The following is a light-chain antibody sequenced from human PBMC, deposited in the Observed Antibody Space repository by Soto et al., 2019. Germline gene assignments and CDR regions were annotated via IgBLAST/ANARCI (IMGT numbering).Light chain of an antibody. V-gene: IGKV3-11*01. CDR3: QQRSNWPSIT. CDR2: DAS. Sequence: EVVWTQSPAILSLSPGERATLSCRASQSVSNNYLAWYQQKPGQAPRLLIYDASNRATGIPARFSGSGSGTDFTLTINSLEPEDFAVYYCQQRSNWPSITFGQGTRLEIK. J-gene: IGKJ5*01. CDR1: QSVSNNY.